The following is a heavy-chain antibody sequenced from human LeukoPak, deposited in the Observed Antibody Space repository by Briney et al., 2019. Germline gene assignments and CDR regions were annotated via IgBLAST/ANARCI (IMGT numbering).Heavy chain of an antibody. D-gene: IGHD2-2*01. CDR1: GITFSSNW. J-gene: IGHJ4*02. V-gene: IGHV3-74*01. CDR2: INGDGSVT. Sequence: GGSLRLSCAASGITFSSNWMHWVRQAPGKELVWVSRINGDGSVTNYADSVKGRFTISRDNAKNTLYLQMNSLRAEDTAVYYCGSSSSTCCDYWGQGALVTVSS. CDR3: GSSSSTCCDY.